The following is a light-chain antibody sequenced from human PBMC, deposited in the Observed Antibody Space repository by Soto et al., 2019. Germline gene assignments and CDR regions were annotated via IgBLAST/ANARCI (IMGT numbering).Light chain of an antibody. CDR1: QSVSSNY. J-gene: IGKJ5*01. CDR3: QRYGPSPAIY. V-gene: IGKV3-20*01. CDR2: AVS. Sequence: VLTQSPATLSLSPGERATLSCSASQSVSSNYLDWYQQKPGQAPRLLIYAVSSRATGIPDRFSGSGSGTDFTLTISRLEPEDSAVYYCQRYGPSPAIYFGQGTRLEIK.